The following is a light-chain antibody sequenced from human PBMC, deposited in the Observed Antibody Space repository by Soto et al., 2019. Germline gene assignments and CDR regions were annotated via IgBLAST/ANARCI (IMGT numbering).Light chain of an antibody. CDR1: SSDVGGYKY. CDR3: NSYTTSNTRQIV. CDR2: DVS. V-gene: IGLV2-14*01. J-gene: IGLJ1*01. Sequence: QSVLTQPASVSGAPGQSITISCPGNSSDVGGYKYVSWYQQHPGKAPKFMIYDVSNRPSGVSTRFSGSKSGNTASLTISGLQAEDEADYYCNSYTTSNTRQIVFGTGTKVTVL.